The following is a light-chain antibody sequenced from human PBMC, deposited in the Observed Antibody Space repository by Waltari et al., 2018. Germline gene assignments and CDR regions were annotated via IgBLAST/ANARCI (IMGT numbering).Light chain of an antibody. CDR3: SSYITTNTLEL. CDR1: SSHVGTYNY. CDR2: NVS. V-gene: IGLV2-14*03. J-gene: IGLJ3*02. Sequence: QSALTQPASVSGSPGQSITISCPGTSSHVGTYNYVSWYQQHPGKAPKLLIYNVSYRPSGVSYRFSGSKSGNTASLTISGLQAEDEADYYCSSYITTNTLELFGGGTSLTVL.